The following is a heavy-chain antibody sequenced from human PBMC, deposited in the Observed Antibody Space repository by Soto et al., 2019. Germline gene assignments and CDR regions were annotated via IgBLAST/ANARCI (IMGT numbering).Heavy chain of an antibody. Sequence: QVQLVESGGGVVQPGRSLRLSCAASGFTFSSYAMHWVRQAPGKGLEWVAVISYDGSNKYYADSVKGRFTISRDNSKNTLYLQMNSLRAEDTAVYYCAREGREQWLDSAEYFQHWDQGTLVTVSS. V-gene: IGHV3-30-3*01. CDR2: ISYDGSNK. CDR1: GFTFSSYA. CDR3: AREGREQWLDSAEYFQH. D-gene: IGHD6-19*01. J-gene: IGHJ1*01.